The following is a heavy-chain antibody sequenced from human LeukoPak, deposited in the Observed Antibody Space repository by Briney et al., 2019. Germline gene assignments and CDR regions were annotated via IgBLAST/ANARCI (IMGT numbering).Heavy chain of an antibody. J-gene: IGHJ4*02. V-gene: IGHV3-53*01. Sequence: ETLSLTCTVSGGSISSYYWSWVRQAPGKGLEWVSVIYTGGSTFYADSVKGRFTISRDNSKNTLYLQMNSLRAEDTAVYYCARAPDLYSTPFDFWGQGTLVTVSP. CDR3: ARAPDLYSTPFDF. D-gene: IGHD6-13*01. CDR2: IYTGGST. CDR1: GGSISSYY.